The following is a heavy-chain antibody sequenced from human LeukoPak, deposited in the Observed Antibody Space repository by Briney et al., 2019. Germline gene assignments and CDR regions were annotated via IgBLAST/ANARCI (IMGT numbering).Heavy chain of an antibody. CDR3: ARELEDGDYPYYYGMDV. J-gene: IGHJ6*02. D-gene: IGHD4-17*01. Sequence: GGSLRLSCAASGFTFSSYWMSWVRQAPGKGLEWVANIKQDGSEKYYVDSVRGRFTISRDNAKNSLYLQINSLRAEDTAVYYCARELEDGDYPYYYGMDVWGQGTTVTVSS. V-gene: IGHV3-7*03. CDR1: GFTFSSYW. CDR2: IKQDGSEK.